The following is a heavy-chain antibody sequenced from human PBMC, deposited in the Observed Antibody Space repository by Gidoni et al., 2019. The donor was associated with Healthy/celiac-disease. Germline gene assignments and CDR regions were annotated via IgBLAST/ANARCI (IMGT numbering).Heavy chain of an antibody. V-gene: IGHV5-51*03. D-gene: IGHD3-22*01. Sequence: ELQLVQSGAEVKKPGESLKISCKGSGYSFSNYWIGWVRQMPGKGLEWMGIIYPGDSDTRYSPSFQGQVTISADKSISTAFLQWSSLKASDTAMYYCARWYDSSGYYFDYWGQGTLVTVSS. CDR2: IYPGDSDT. CDR1: GYSFSNYW. J-gene: IGHJ4*02. CDR3: ARWYDSSGYYFDY.